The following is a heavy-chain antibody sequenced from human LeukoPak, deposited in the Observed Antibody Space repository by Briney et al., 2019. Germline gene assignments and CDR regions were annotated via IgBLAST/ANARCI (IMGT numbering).Heavy chain of an antibody. D-gene: IGHD3-22*01. CDR2: IIPIFGTA. J-gene: IGHJ3*02. CDR1: GGTFSSYA. Sequence: SVKVSCKASGGTFSSYAISWVRQAPGQGLEWMGGIIPIFGTANYAQKFQGRVTITTDESTSTAYMELSNLRSEDTAVYYCARRGDYDSSGYLDAFDIWGQGTMVTVSS. CDR3: ARRGDYDSSGYLDAFDI. V-gene: IGHV1-69*05.